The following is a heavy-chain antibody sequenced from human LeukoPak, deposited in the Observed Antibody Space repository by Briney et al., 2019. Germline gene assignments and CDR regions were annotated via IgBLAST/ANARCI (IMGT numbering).Heavy chain of an antibody. CDR1: GGSINGYY. CDR3: TRDQRSGYSGYDYYYYYYMDV. J-gene: IGHJ6*03. D-gene: IGHD5-12*01. V-gene: IGHV4-39*07. CDR2: IYYSGST. Sequence: SETLSLTCTVSGGSINGYYWSWIRQPPGKGLEWIGSIYYSGSTYYNPSLKSRVTISVDTSKNQFSLKLSSVTAADTAVYYCTRDQRSGYSGYDYYYYYYMDVWGKGTTVTVSS.